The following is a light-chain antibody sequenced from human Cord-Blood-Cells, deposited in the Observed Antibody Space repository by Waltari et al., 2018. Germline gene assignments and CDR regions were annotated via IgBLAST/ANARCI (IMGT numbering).Light chain of an antibody. CDR2: EGS. CDR1: SSDVGSYNL. V-gene: IGLV2-23*01. CDR3: CSYAGSSNVV. J-gene: IGLJ2*01. Sequence: QSALTPPASASGSPGQSITIPCTGTSSDVGSYNLVSWYQPHPGKAPKLMIYEGSKRPSGVSNRFAGSKSGNTASLTISGLQAEDEADYYCCSYAGSSNVVFGGGTKLTVL.